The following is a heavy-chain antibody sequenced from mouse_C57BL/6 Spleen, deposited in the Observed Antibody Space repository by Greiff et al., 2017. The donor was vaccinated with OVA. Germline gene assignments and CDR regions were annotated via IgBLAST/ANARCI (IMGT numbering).Heavy chain of an antibody. CDR1: GYTFTDYN. D-gene: IGHD2-3*01. CDR2: INPNNGGT. CDR3: ARSLYDGSNY. J-gene: IGHJ2*01. V-gene: IGHV1-18*01. Sequence: VKPGASVKIPCKASGYTFTDYNMDWVKQSHGKSLEWIGDINPNNGGTIYNQKFKGKATLTVDKSSSTAYMELRSLISEDTAVYYCARSLYDGSNYWGQGTTLTVSS.